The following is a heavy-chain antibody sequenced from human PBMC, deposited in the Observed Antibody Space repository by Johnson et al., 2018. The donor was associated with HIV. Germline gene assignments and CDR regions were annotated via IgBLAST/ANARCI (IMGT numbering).Heavy chain of an antibody. J-gene: IGHJ3*02. CDR3: VRGGYYYDQAGAFDI. Sequence: VQLVESGGGWVQPGRSLRVSCAASGFTFDEYVIHWVRQAPGKGLEWVSRINSDGRSTSYADSVKGRFTISRDNAKNTLYLQMNSLRAEDTAVYYCVRGGYYYDQAGAFDIWGQGTMVTVSS. V-gene: IGHV3-74*02. CDR1: GFTFDEYV. D-gene: IGHD3-22*01. CDR2: INSDGRST.